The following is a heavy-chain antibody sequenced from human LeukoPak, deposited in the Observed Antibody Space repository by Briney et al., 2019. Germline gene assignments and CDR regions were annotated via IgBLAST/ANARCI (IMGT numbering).Heavy chain of an antibody. J-gene: IGHJ5*02. CDR3: AISRAYCGGDCCFQS. Sequence: AGGSLRLSCAASGFAFNSYDMPWVRHITGKGLEWVSSIGTVGDTFYVDSVKGRFTISREDAKNSLSLQMNNVRAGDTAVYYCAISRAYCGGDCCFQSWGQGTLVTVSS. CDR2: IGTVGDT. D-gene: IGHD2-21*02. V-gene: IGHV3-13*01. CDR1: GFAFNSYD.